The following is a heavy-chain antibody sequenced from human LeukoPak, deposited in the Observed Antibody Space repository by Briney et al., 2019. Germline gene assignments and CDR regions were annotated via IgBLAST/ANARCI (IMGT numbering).Heavy chain of an antibody. D-gene: IGHD1-14*01. CDR3: TTVPLRNNYYYMDV. J-gene: IGHJ6*03. CDR2: IKGKTDGGTT. V-gene: IGHV3-15*01. CDR1: GFTFSNAW. Sequence: GGSLRLSCAASGFTFSNAWMSWVRQAPGKGLEWVGRIKGKTDGGTTDYAAPVKGRFTISRDDSKNTLYLQMNSLKTEDTAVYYCTTVPLRNNYYYMDVWGKGTTVTVSS.